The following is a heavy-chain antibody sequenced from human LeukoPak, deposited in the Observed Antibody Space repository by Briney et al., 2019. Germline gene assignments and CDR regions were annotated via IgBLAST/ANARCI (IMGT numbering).Heavy chain of an antibody. CDR3: EKDLMIVPRAWFDP. CDR2: IRYDGSNK. V-gene: IGHV3-30*02. CDR1: GFTFSSYG. J-gene: IGHJ5*02. D-gene: IGHD3-22*01. Sequence: GGSLRLSCAASGFTFSSYGMHWVRQAPGKGLEWVAFIRYDGSNKYYADSVKGRFTISRDNSKNTLYLQMNSLRAEDTAVYYCEKDLMIVPRAWFDPWGQGTLVTVSS.